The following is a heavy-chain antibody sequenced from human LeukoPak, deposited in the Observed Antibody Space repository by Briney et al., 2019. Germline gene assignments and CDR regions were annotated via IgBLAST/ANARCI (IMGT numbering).Heavy chain of an antibody. CDR2: INWNGGST. Sequence: GGSLRLSCAASGFTFDEYGMSWVRQAPGKGLEWVSGINWNGGSTGCADSVKGRFTISRDNAKNSLYLQMNSLRAEDTAVYYCAELGITMIGGVWGKGTTVTISS. CDR1: GFTFDEYG. CDR3: AELGITMIGGV. J-gene: IGHJ6*04. V-gene: IGHV3-20*04. D-gene: IGHD3-10*02.